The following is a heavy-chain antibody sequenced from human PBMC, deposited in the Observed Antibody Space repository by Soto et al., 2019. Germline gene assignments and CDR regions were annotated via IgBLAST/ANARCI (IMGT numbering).Heavy chain of an antibody. Sequence: QVQLVESGGGVGQPGRSLRLSCAASGFTFSSYGMHWVRQAPGKGLEWVAVIWYDGSNKYYADSVKGRFTISRDNSKNTLYLQMNSLRAEDTAVYYCARAPYGDAGRWFVPWGQGTLVTVSS. CDR1: GFTFSSYG. J-gene: IGHJ5*02. CDR2: IWYDGSNK. CDR3: ARAPYGDAGRWFVP. D-gene: IGHD4-17*01. V-gene: IGHV3-33*01.